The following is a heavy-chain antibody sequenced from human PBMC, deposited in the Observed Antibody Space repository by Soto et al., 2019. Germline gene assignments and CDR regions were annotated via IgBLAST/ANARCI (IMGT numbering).Heavy chain of an antibody. J-gene: IGHJ5*02. V-gene: IGHV1-69*02. CDR1: GGTFSRYT. D-gene: IGHD3-10*01. CDR3: ARGSTIVRGAPSWFDP. CDR2: IIPIAAIA. Sequence: QVQLVQSGAEVKKPGSSVKVSCKASGGTFSRYTINWVRQAPGQGLEWMGRIIPIAAIANYTQKFQGRVTTTADKSSTTAYMELSSLRSDDTAVYYCARGSTIVRGAPSWFDPWGQGTLVTVSS.